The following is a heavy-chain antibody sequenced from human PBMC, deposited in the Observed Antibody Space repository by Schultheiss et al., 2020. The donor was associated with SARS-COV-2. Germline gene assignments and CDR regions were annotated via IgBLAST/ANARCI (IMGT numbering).Heavy chain of an antibody. Sequence: SETLSLTCAVSGGSISSGGYSWSWIRQPPGKGLEWIGYIYHSGSTYYNPSLKSRVTISVDTSKNQFSLKLSSVTAADTAVYYCARVGNYGGRDFDYWGQGTLVTVSS. CDR3: ARVGNYGGRDFDY. D-gene: IGHD4-23*01. CDR1: GGSISSGGYS. V-gene: IGHV4-30-2*05. CDR2: IYHSGST. J-gene: IGHJ4*02.